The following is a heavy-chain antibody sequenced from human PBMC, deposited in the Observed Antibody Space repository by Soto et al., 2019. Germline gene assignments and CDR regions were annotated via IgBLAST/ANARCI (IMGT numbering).Heavy chain of an antibody. Sequence: EVQLLESGGGLVQPGGSLRLSCAASGFTFSTYAMNWFRQAPGKGREWVSLIISSGGSTYYADSVKGRFTISSDNSKNTLLLQMNSLRADAAAVYYCAKAEGSSYGTEYSQHWGQGTLVTVSS. V-gene: IGHV3-23*01. CDR2: IISSGGST. CDR1: GFTFSTYA. J-gene: IGHJ1*01. D-gene: IGHD6-13*01. CDR3: AKAEGSSYGTEYSQH.